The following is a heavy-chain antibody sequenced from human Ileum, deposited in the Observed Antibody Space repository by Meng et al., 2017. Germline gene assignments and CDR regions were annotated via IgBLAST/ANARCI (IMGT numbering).Heavy chain of an antibody. V-gene: IGHV4-34*01. CDR1: GGSFSAYY. D-gene: IGHD1-26*01. CDR2: INHSATT. CDR3: ARSERSVYWYFDL. Sequence: QVQLRQWGAGLWRPSETLSLTCGVYGGSFSAYYWTWIRQPPGKGLEWIGEINHSATTYYSPSLMGRVSVSVDTSKNQFSLKLTSVTAADTAVYYCARSERSVYWYFDLWGRGTLVTVSS. J-gene: IGHJ2*01.